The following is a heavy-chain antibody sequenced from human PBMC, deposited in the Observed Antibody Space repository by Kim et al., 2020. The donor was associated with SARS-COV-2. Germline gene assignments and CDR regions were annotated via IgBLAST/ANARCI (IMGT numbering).Heavy chain of an antibody. Sequence: ASVKVSCKASGYTFTGYYMHWVRQAPGQGLEWMGWINPNSGGTNYAQKFQGRVTMTRDTSISTAYMELSRLRSDDTAVYYCARSSSSYLLYYYGMDVWGQGTTLTVSS. D-gene: IGHD6-6*01. CDR2: INPNSGGT. CDR3: ARSSSSYLLYYYGMDV. CDR1: GYTFTGYY. J-gene: IGHJ6*02. V-gene: IGHV1-2*02.